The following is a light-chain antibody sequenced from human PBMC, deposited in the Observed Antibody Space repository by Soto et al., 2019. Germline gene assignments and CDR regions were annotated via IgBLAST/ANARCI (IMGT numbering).Light chain of an antibody. J-gene: IGKJ1*01. CDR3: QQYETFSGT. Sequence: DIQMTQSPSTLSTSVGDRVTITCRASQGITWWLAWYQQKPGKAPKLLIYKASSLESGVPSRFSGSGSGTKFTLTIASLQPDDFATYYCQQYETFSGTFGPGTKVDIK. CDR1: QGITWW. CDR2: KAS. V-gene: IGKV1-5*03.